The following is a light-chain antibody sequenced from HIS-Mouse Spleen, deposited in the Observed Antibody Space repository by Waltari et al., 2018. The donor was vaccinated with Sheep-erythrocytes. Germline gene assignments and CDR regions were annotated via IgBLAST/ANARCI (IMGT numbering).Light chain of an antibody. CDR2: DVS. J-gene: IGLJ1*01. V-gene: IGLV2-11*02. CDR3: CSYAGSYNHV. Sequence: QSALTQPRSLSGSPGPSVPISCPGTRSAVGVYNYFSWYQQHPGKAPNLMIYDVSKPPSGVPDRFSGSKSGNTASLTISGLQAEDEADYYCCSYAGSYNHVFATGTKVTVL. CDR1: RSAVGVYNY.